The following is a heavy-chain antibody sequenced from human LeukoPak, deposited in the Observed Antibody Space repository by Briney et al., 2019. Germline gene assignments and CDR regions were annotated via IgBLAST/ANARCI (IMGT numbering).Heavy chain of an antibody. CDR1: GFTFSSYA. V-gene: IGHV3-64D*06. CDR3: VKGYCGGDCYFDY. Sequence: WGSLRLSCSASGFTFSSYAMHWVRQAPGKGLEYVSAISSNGGSTYYADSVKGRFTISRDSSKNTLYLQMSSLRAEDTAVYYCVKGYCGGDCYFDYWGQGTLVTVSS. D-gene: IGHD2-21*02. J-gene: IGHJ4*02. CDR2: ISSNGGST.